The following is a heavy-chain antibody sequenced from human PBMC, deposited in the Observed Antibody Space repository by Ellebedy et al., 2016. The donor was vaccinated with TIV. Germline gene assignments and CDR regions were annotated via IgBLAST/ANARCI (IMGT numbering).Heavy chain of an antibody. CDR1: GFNFRNFG. D-gene: IGHD3-10*01. CDR3: ARQPSGDFGSAI. CDR2: IWFDGSNK. V-gene: IGHV3-33*01. J-gene: IGHJ4*02. Sequence: GGSLRLSCAASGFNFRNFGMHWVRQAPGKGLEWVALIWFDGSNKVYADSIRGRSTVSRDNSKNTLYLEMNNLSAEDTAAYYCARQPSGDFGSAIWGQGTLVTVSS.